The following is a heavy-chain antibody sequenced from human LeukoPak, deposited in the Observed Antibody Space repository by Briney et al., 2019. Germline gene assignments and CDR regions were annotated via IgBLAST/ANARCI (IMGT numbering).Heavy chain of an antibody. Sequence: ASVKVSCKASGYTFTNYDINWVRQATGQGLEWMGWMNPNSGNTGYAQQFQGRVTITRNTSISTAYMELSSLRSEDTAVYFCARRERYTLFLQNWGQGTLVTVSS. J-gene: IGHJ1*01. D-gene: IGHD1-1*01. CDR1: GYTFTNYD. V-gene: IGHV1-8*03. CDR3: ARRERYTLFLQN. CDR2: MNPNSGNT.